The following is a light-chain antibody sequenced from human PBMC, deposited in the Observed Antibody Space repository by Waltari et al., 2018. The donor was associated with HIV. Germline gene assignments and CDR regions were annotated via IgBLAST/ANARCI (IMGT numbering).Light chain of an antibody. CDR3: QQYNSLWT. CDR2: QAS. Sequence: DIQMTQSPSTLSASVGDRVTITCRARQSISRWLAWYQQQPGKDPILLNYQASDLQNGVPSRFSGSGSGTDFALTSSSLQPDDFATYYCQQYNSLWTFGQGTKVEVK. J-gene: IGKJ1*01. V-gene: IGKV1-5*03. CDR1: QSISRW.